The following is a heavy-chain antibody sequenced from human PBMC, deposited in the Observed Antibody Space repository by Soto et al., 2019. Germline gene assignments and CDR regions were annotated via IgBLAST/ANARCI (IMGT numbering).Heavy chain of an antibody. CDR2: SYPGHSDA. CDR3: ARRKANIISSFSSRAGFDC. Sequence: GESLKISCKCSGYNFTNCWIGLVRQMPGKGLEWRGISYPGHSDAKYSPPFEGQVTISADKSISTAYLQWSSLKASYTAIYYCARRKANIISSFSSRAGFDCWGQGTLVTVSS. CDR1: GYNFTNCW. V-gene: IGHV5-51*01. J-gene: IGHJ4*02. D-gene: IGHD6-13*01.